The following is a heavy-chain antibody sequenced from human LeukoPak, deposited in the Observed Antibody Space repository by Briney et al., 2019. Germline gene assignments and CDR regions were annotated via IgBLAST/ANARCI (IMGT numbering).Heavy chain of an antibody. CDR1: GFTSSSYG. Sequence: GRSLRLSCAASGFTSSSYGMHWVRQAPGKGLEWVAVIWCDGSNKYYADSVKGRFTISRDNSKNTLYLQMNSLRAEDTAVYYCARDSGYYYGSGSYYTRYFDYWGQGTLVTVSS. CDR2: IWCDGSNK. D-gene: IGHD3-10*01. J-gene: IGHJ4*02. V-gene: IGHV3-33*01. CDR3: ARDSGYYYGSGSYYTRYFDY.